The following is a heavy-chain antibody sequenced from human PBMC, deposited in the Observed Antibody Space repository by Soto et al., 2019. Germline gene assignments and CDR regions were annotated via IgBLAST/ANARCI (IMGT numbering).Heavy chain of an antibody. V-gene: IGHV6-1*01. D-gene: IGHD1-26*01. CDR1: GDSVSSNSAT. J-gene: IGHJ4*02. CDR3: ARAAYSGSSQGYFDY. Sequence: PSQTLSLTSAISGDSVSSNSATWNWIRRSPSRGLEWLGRTYYRSKWYSDYAVSVKSRITINPDTSKNQFSLQLNSVTPEDTAVYYCARAAYSGSSQGYFDYWGQGTLVTVSS. CDR2: TYYRSKWYS.